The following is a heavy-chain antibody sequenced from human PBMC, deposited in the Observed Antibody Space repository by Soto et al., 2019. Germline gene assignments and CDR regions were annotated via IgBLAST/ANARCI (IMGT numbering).Heavy chain of an antibody. V-gene: IGHV1-2*02. CDR2: INPKSGGT. J-gene: IGHJ3*02. D-gene: IGHD3-9*01. Sequence: ASVKVSGEASGYTFSGYYMHWVRQAPGQGLEWMGWINPKSGGTKYVQKFQGRVTMTRDTSSNTVYMDLSRLTSDDTAVYYCAREGTGYSAFDIWGQGTMVTVS. CDR1: GYTFSGYY. CDR3: AREGTGYSAFDI.